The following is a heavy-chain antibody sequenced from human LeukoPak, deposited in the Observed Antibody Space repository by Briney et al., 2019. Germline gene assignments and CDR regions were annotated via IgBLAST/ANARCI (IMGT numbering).Heavy chain of an antibody. V-gene: IGHV3-21*01. Sequence: TGWSLRLSCAASGFTFSTYSMNWVRQAPGRGLELVSSISSSSKYIYYADSVKGRFTISRDDAKNSLSLQMNSLRAEDTAVYYCARDLDIVVVPASWFYPWGQGTLVTVSS. CDR1: GFTFSTYS. CDR2: ISSSSKYI. D-gene: IGHD2-2*03. CDR3: ARDLDIVVVPASWFYP. J-gene: IGHJ5*02.